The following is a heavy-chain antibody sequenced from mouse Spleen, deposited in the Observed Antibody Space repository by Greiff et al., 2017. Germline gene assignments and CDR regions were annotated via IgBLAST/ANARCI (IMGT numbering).Heavy chain of an antibody. D-gene: IGHD2-12*01. CDR1: GFTFSDYG. CDR2: ISSGSSTI. V-gene: IGHV5-17*01. J-gene: IGHJ3*01. Sequence: EVKLMESGGGLVKPGGSLKLSCAASGFTFSDYGMHWVRQAPEKGLEWVAYISSGSSTIYYADTVKGRFTISRDNAKNTLFLQMTSLRSEDTAMYYCARASYYTKGGFAYWGQGTLVTVSA. CDR3: ARASYYTKGGFAY.